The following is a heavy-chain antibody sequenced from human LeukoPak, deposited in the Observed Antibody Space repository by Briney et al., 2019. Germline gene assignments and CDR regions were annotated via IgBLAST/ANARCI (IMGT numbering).Heavy chain of an antibody. Sequence: PGGTLSHTSSASGFTICGIITNWHRQVPGKGLEWISYISLGNSTMFYADSVKGRFTISRDNAKNSLYLQMNSLRDDDTAVYYSARVRNGNSWDYGGQGTLVSVSS. D-gene: IGHD4-23*01. CDR1: GFTICGII. CDR2: ISLGNSTM. V-gene: IGHV3-48*02. J-gene: IGHJ4*02. CDR3: ARVRNGNSWDY.